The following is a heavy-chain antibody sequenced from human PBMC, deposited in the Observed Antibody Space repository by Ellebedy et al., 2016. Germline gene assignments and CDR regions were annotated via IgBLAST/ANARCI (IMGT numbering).Heavy chain of an antibody. CDR3: ARSDCSSTSCYDGFYYFDY. CDR1: GGTFSSYA. D-gene: IGHD2-2*01. V-gene: IGHV1-69*13. CDR2: IIPIFGTA. J-gene: IGHJ4*02. Sequence: SVKVSXKASGGTFSSYAISWVRQAPGQGLEWMGGIIPIFGTANYAQKFQGRVTITADESTSTAYMELSSLRSEDTAVYYCARSDCSSTSCYDGFYYFDYWGQGTLVTVSS.